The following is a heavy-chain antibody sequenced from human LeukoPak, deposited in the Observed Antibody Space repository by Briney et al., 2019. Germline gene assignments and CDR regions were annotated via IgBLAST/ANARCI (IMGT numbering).Heavy chain of an antibody. J-gene: IGHJ3*02. Sequence: GGSLRPSCAASGFTFSDYYMSWIRQAPGQGLEWLSYIRSSSTYTNYADSVKGRFSISRDNAKNSLYLQMNSLRAEDTAVYYCASPPQLRYFDGLSDAFDIWGQGTMVTVSS. CDR2: IRSSSTYT. CDR1: GFTFSDYY. V-gene: IGHV3-11*06. D-gene: IGHD3-9*01. CDR3: ASPPQLRYFDGLSDAFDI.